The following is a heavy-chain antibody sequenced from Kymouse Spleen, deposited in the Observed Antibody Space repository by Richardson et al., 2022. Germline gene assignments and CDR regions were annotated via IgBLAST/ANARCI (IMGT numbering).Heavy chain of an antibody. Sequence: EVQLVESGGGLVQPGGSLKLSCAASGFTFSGSAMHWVRQASGKGLEWVGRIRSKANSYATAYAASVKGRFTISRDDSKNTAYLQMNSLKTEDTAVYYCTIAVAGTDYYYGMDVWGQGTTVTVSS. J-gene: IGHJ6*02. CDR3: TIAVAGTDYYYGMDV. CDR1: GFTFSGSA. V-gene: IGHV3-73*02. D-gene: IGHD6-19*01. CDR2: IRSKANSYAT.